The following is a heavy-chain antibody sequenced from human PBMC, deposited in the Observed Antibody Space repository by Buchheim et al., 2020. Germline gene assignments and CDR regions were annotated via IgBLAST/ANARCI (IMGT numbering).Heavy chain of an antibody. CDR3: ARGTRDYYGMDV. CDR1: GFTFSSYW. J-gene: IGHJ6*02. V-gene: IGHV3-7*01. Sequence: EVQLVESGGGLVQPGGSLRLSCAASGFTFSSYWMTWVRQAPGKGLEWVANIKEDGSEGYYVDSVKGRFTISRDNALNSLFLQMSSRRAEETAVYYCARGTRDYYGMDVWGQGTT. CDR2: IKEDGSEG.